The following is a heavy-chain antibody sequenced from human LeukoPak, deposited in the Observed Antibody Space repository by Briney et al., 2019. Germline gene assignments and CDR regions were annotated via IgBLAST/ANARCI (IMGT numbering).Heavy chain of an antibody. CDR1: GGSFSGYY. V-gene: IGHV4-34*01. CDR3: ARGRYYDSSGRPYYFDY. Sequence: PSETLSLTRAVYGGSFSGYYWSWIRQPPGKGLEWIGEINHSGSTNYNPSLKSRVTISVDTSKNQFSLKLSSVTAADTAVYYCARGRYYDSSGRPYYFDYWGQGTLVTVPS. D-gene: IGHD3-22*01. J-gene: IGHJ4*02. CDR2: INHSGST.